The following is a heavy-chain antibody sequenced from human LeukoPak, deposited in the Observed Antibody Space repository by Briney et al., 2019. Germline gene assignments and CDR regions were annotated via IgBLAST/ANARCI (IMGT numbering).Heavy chain of an antibody. J-gene: IGHJ3*01. D-gene: IGHD5-24*01. CDR2: IHYSGNT. CDR3: ARHADGYNSGFLDF. CDR1: GDSIRIYY. Sequence: KASETLSLTCIVSGDSIRIYYWSWIRQSPGKGLEWIGYIHYSGNTFSNPALKSRVTISIDTPKNQSSLQLRSVTAEDTAVYFCARHADGYNSGFLDFWGPGTMVTVSS. V-gene: IGHV4-59*08.